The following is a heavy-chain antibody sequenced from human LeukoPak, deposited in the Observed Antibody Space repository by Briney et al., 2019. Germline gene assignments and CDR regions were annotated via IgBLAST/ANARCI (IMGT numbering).Heavy chain of an antibody. D-gene: IGHD2-21*02. V-gene: IGHV1-69*06. Sequence: SVKVSCKASGGTFSSYAISWVRQAPGQGLEWMGGIIPIFGTANYAQKFQGRVTITADKSTSTAYMELSSLRSEDTAVYYCATTYCGGDCPNAFDIWGQGTMVTVSS. CDR1: GGTFSSYA. CDR3: ATTYCGGDCPNAFDI. J-gene: IGHJ3*02. CDR2: IIPIFGTA.